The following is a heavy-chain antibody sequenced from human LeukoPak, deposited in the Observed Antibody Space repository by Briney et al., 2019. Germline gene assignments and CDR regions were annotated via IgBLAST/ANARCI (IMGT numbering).Heavy chain of an antibody. J-gene: IGHJ4*02. V-gene: IGHV1-58*02. CDR1: GFTFTSSA. D-gene: IGHD2-15*01. Sequence: SVKVSCKASGFTFTSSAMQWVRQARGQRLEWIGWIVVGSGNTNYAQKFQERVTITRDMSTSTAYMELSSLRSEDTAVYYCAAIPDVVVAKTIDYWGQGTLVTVSS. CDR2: IVVGSGNT. CDR3: AAIPDVVVAKTIDY.